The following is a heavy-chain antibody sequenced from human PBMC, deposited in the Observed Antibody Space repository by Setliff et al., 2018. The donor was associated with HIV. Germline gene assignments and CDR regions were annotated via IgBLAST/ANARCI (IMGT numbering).Heavy chain of an antibody. CDR2: INHSGGT. CDR3: ARGITYSAYESVGYYFDY. J-gene: IGHJ4*01. CDR1: GGSFTAYH. D-gene: IGHD5-12*01. Sequence: SETLSLTCAVYGGSFTAYHWSWIRQPPGRGLEWIAEINHSGGTNHNPSLKSRITISVDTSKNQFSLKLNSVTAADTAVYYCARGITYSAYESVGYYFDYWGHGTLVTVSS. V-gene: IGHV4-34*01.